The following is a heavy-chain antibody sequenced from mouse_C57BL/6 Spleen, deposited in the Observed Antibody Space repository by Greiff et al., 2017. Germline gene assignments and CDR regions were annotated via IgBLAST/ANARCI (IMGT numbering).Heavy chain of an antibody. Sequence: EVQLVESGGGLVKPGGSLKLSCAASGFTFSDYGMHWVRQAPEKGLEWVAYISSGSSTIYYADTVKGRFTISRDNAKNTLFLQMTSLRSEDTAMYYCARRLGPECAYWGQGTLVTVSA. CDR2: ISSGSSTI. CDR3: ARRLGPECAY. J-gene: IGHJ3*01. CDR1: GFTFSDYG. V-gene: IGHV5-17*01. D-gene: IGHD4-1*01.